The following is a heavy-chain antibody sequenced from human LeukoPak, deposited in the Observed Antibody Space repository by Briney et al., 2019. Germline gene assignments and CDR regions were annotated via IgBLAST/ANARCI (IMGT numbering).Heavy chain of an antibody. D-gene: IGHD3-10*01. CDR3: ARDSLPNYYGSGSSRYGMDV. CDR2: IIPILGIA. V-gene: IGHV1-69*04. Sequence: SVKVSCKASGGTFSSYAISWVRQAPGQGLEWMGRIIPILGIANYAQKFQGRVTITADKSTSTAYMELSSLRSEDTAVYYCARDSLPNYYGSGSSRYGMDVWGQGTTVTVAS. CDR1: GGTFSSYA. J-gene: IGHJ6*02.